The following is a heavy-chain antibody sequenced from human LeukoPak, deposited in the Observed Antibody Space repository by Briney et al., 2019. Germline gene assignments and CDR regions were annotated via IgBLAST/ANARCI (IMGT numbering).Heavy chain of an antibody. D-gene: IGHD3-3*01. CDR2: IYYSGST. CDR1: GGSISSGDYY. Sequence: PSETLSLTCTVSGGSISSGDYYWSWIRQPPGKGLEWIGYIYYSGSTYYNPSLKSRVTISVDTSKNRFSLKLSSVTAADTAVYYCASQAFWSGYFRDYWGQGTLVTVSS. V-gene: IGHV4-30-4*01. CDR3: ASQAFWSGYFRDY. J-gene: IGHJ4*02.